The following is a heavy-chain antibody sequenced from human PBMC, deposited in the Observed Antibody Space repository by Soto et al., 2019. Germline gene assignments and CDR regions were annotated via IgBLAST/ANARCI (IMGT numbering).Heavy chain of an antibody. CDR3: GTCYCSVGSCYTCWHFDL. CDR2: IGPFNGNT. D-gene: IGHD2-15*01. CDR1: GYTFADYG. J-gene: IGHJ2*01. Sequence: QSQLVQSGAEVKKPGASVKVSCQAGGYTFADYGISWVRQAPGQGLEWMGWIGPFNGNTNYAQNLQDRVTMNTDTSTNTAYMELRGLISDDTALYYCGTCYCSVGSCYTCWHFDLWGRGTLLAVSS. V-gene: IGHV1-18*01.